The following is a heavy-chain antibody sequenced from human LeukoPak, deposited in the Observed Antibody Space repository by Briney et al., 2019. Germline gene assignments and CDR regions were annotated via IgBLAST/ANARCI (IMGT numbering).Heavy chain of an antibody. V-gene: IGHV3-23*01. CDR3: AKVTMVGWYFDL. Sequence: GGSLRLSCAASGFTFSSYWMHWVRQAPGKGLEWVSGISGSGGSTYDADSVKGRFTISRDNSKNTLDLQMNSLRVEDTAVYYCAKVTMVGWYFDLWGRGTLVTVSS. CDR2: ISGSGGST. D-gene: IGHD4/OR15-4a*01. CDR1: GFTFSSYW. J-gene: IGHJ2*01.